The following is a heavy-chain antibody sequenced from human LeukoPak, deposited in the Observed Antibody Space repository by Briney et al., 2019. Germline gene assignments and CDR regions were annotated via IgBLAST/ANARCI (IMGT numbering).Heavy chain of an antibody. CDR2: ISHDGSNK. CDR3: ASDGVDV. V-gene: IGHV3-30-3*01. J-gene: IGHJ6*02. CDR1: GFTFSSYS. Sequence: PGGSLRLSCAASGFTFSSYSMDWVRQAPGKGLEWVAVISHDGSNKYYAGSVKGRFTISRDNSKNTLYLQMNSLRAEDTAVYYCASDGVDVWGQGTTVTVSS.